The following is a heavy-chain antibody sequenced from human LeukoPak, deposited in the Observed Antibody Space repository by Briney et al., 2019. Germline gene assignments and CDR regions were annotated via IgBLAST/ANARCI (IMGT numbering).Heavy chain of an antibody. CDR2: ISHSGST. D-gene: IGHD3-9*01. J-gene: IGHJ3*02. CDR3: AREGTYDILTGYSTSFDSFDI. Sequence: PSETLSLTCTVSGGSISNYYWNWIRHFPGKGLEWIGYISHSGSTNYSPSLESRVTISVDPSKNQFSLKVISVTAADAAVYYCAREGTYDILTGYSTSFDSFDIWGQGKMVTVSS. CDR1: GGSISNYY. V-gene: IGHV4-59*01.